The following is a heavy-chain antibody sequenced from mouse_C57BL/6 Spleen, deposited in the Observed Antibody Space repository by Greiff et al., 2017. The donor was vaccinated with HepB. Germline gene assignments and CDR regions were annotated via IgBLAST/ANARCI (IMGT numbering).Heavy chain of an antibody. Sequence: QVQLQQPGAELVKPGASVKLSCKASGYTFTSYWMHWVKQRPGQGLEWIGMIHPNSGSTNYNEKFKSKATLTVDKSSSTAYMQLSSLTSEDSAVYYCARRGDYDYFAYWGQGTTLTVSS. J-gene: IGHJ2*01. V-gene: IGHV1-64*01. CDR3: ARRGDYDYFAY. CDR2: IHPNSGST. D-gene: IGHD2-4*01. CDR1: GYTFTSYW.